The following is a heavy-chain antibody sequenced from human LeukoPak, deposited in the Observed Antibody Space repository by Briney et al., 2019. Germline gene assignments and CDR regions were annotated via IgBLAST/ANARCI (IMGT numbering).Heavy chain of an antibody. CDR1: GYTFIAYG. D-gene: IGHD2-2*01. J-gene: IGHJ4*02. CDR3: ARDRGPKYQLPY. CDR2: ISAYSDHT. Sequence: ASVKVSCKASGYTFIAYGLSWVRQAPGQGLEWMGWISAYSDHTDYAQTFQDRVTITTDTSTGTAYMELTSLTSDDTAVYYCARDRGPKYQLPYWGQGTLVTVSS. V-gene: IGHV1-18*01.